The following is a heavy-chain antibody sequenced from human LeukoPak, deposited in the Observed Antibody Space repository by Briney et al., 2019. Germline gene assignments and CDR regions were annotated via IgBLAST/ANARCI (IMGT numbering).Heavy chain of an antibody. V-gene: IGHV4-38-2*01. J-gene: IGHJ4*02. CDR1: GYSISSGYY. CDR3: ARQRYCHSTSCCFDY. CDR2: MYHSGST. Sequence: SETLSLTCAVSGYSISSGYYWAWIRQPPGKGLEWIGSMYHSGSTYDSPSLKSRVTMLVDTSKNQFSLKLTSVTAADTAVYYCARQRYCHSTSCCFDYWGQGTLVTVSS. D-gene: IGHD2-2*01.